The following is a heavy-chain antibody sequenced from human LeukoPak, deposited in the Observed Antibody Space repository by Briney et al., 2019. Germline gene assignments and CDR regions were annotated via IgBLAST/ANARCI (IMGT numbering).Heavy chain of an antibody. CDR3: ARVIFGVVISPYFDH. D-gene: IGHD3-3*01. CDR2: IKQDGSEK. V-gene: IGHV3-7*01. J-gene: IGHJ4*02. Sequence: GGSLRLSCAASGFSFSSSWMSWVRQAPGKGLEWVANIKQDGSEKYYVDSVKGRFTISRDNAKNSLYLQMSRLRVEGTAVYYCARVIFGVVISPYFDHWGQGTLVTVSS. CDR1: GFSFSSSW.